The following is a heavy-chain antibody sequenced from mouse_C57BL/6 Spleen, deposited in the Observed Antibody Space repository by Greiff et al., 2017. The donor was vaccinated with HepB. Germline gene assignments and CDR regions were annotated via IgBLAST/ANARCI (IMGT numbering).Heavy chain of an antibody. Sequence: VQLQESGAELVKPGASVKMSCKASGYTFTSYWITWVKQRPGQGLEWIGDIYPGSGSTNYNEKFKSKATLTVDTSSSTAYMQLSSLTSEDSAVYYCARYAVVARDYYAMDYWGQGTSVTVSS. D-gene: IGHD1-1*01. J-gene: IGHJ4*01. V-gene: IGHV1-55*01. CDR1: GYTFTSYW. CDR3: ARYAVVARDYYAMDY. CDR2: IYPGSGST.